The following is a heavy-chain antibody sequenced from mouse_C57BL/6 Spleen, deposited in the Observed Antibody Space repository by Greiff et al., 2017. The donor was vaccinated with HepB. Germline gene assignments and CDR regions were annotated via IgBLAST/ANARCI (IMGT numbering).Heavy chain of an antibody. D-gene: IGHD2-5*01. CDR2: ISSGSSTI. V-gene: IGHV5-17*01. CDR1: GFTFSDYG. Sequence: EVMLVESGGGLVKPGGSLKLSCAASGFTFSDYGMHWVRQAPEKGLEWVAYISSGSSTIYYADTVKGRFTISRDNAKNTLFLQMTSLRSEDTAMYYCANSYYSNSYYAMDYWGQGTSVTVSS. J-gene: IGHJ4*01. CDR3: ANSYYSNSYYAMDY.